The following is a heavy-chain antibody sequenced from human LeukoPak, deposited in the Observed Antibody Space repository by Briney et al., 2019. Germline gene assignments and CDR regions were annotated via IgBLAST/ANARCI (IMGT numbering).Heavy chain of an antibody. CDR3: ARFRGDCTSCYVFDY. V-gene: IGHV4-34*01. J-gene: IGHJ4*02. CDR2: INHSGST. CDR1: GGSFSGYY. Sequence: SETLSLTCAVYGGSFSGYYWSWIRQPPGKGLEWIGEINHSGSTNYNPSLKSRVTISVDTSKNQFSLKLSSVTAADTAVYYCARFRGDCTSCYVFDYWGQGTLVTVSS. D-gene: IGHD2-2*01.